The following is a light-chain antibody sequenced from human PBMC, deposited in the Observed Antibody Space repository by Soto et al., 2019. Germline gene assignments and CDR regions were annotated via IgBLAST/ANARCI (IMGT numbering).Light chain of an antibody. CDR2: VAS. CDR3: HQYGSSPLT. CDR1: QSVTSSY. Sequence: VLTHSPAILSLSPGERATLSCRASQSVTSSYLAFYQQKPGQAPRFLIYVASSRATGIPDRFSGSGSGTYISLSVSRLEPEDFAVCYCHQYGSSPLTVGQGTKV. V-gene: IGKV3-20*01. J-gene: IGKJ1*01.